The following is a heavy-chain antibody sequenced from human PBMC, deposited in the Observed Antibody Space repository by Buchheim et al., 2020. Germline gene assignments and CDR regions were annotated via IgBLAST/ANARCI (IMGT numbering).Heavy chain of an antibody. V-gene: IGHV4-59*01. CDR3: ARVRPDDYVWGSYRYFFDY. Sequence: QVQLQESGPGLVKPSETLSLTCTVSGGSISSYYWSWIRQPPGKGLEWIGYIYYSGSTNYNPSPKIRVTITVDTSKNQFSLTLSSVTAADTAVYYCARVRPDDYVWGSYRYFFDYWGQGTL. J-gene: IGHJ4*02. CDR2: IYYSGST. D-gene: IGHD3-16*02. CDR1: GGSISSYY.